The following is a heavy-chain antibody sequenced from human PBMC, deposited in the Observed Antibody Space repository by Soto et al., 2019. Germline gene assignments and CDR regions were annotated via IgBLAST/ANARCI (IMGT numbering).Heavy chain of an antibody. Sequence: GASVKVSCKASGYTFTGYYMHWVRQAPGQGLEWMGWINPNRGGTNYAQKFQGRVTMTRDTSIRTAYMELSRLRSDDTAVYYCARGYCSSTSCYIRGYWFDPWGQGTLVTVSS. CDR3: ARGYCSSTSCYIRGYWFDP. D-gene: IGHD2-2*02. CDR2: INPNRGGT. V-gene: IGHV1-2*02. CDR1: GYTFTGYY. J-gene: IGHJ5*02.